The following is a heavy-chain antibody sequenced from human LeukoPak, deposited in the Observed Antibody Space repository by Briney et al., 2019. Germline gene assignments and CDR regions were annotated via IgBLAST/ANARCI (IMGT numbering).Heavy chain of an antibody. J-gene: IGHJ4*02. V-gene: IGHV3-48*01. Sequence: GGSLRLSCAASGFTFSSYSMNWVRKAPGKGLEWVSYITFSSSIIYYADSVKGRFTISRDNAKNLLYLQMNSLRAEDTAVYYCARDRLHYGEYEKTFDYWGQGTLVSVSS. CDR1: GFTFSSYS. CDR3: ARDRLHYGEYEKTFDY. CDR2: ITFSSSII. D-gene: IGHD4-17*01.